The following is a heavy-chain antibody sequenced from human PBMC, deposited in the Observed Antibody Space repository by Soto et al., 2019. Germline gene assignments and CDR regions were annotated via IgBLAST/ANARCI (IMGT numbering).Heavy chain of an antibody. J-gene: IGHJ3*02. CDR3: AILRFLEWLSLTPSAFDI. CDR1: GYTFTSYY. V-gene: IGHV1-46*03. Sequence: ASVKVSCKASGYTFTSYYMHWVRQAPGQGLEWMGIINPSGGSTSYAQKFQGRVTMTRDTSTSTVYMELSSLRSEGTAVYYCAILRFLEWLSLTPSAFDIWGQGTMVTVSS. CDR2: INPSGGST. D-gene: IGHD3-3*01.